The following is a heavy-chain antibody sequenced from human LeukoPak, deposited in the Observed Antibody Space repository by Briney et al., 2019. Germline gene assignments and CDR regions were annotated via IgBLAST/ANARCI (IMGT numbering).Heavy chain of an antibody. J-gene: IGHJ6*02. V-gene: IGHV4-61*01. Sequence: SETLSLTCTVSGGSVSSGSYYWSWIRQPPGKGLEWIGYIYYSGSTNYNPSLKSRVTISVDTSKNQFSLKLSSVTAAGTAVYYCARGGSSGYYSFYYGMDVWGQGTTVTVSS. D-gene: IGHD3-22*01. CDR3: ARGGSSGYYSFYYGMDV. CDR1: GGSVSSGSYY. CDR2: IYYSGST.